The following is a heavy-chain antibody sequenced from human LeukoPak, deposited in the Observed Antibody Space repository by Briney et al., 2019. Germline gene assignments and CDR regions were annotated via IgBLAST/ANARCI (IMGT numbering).Heavy chain of an antibody. V-gene: IGHV1-2*02. D-gene: IGHD3-10*01. J-gene: IGHJ4*02. CDR2: INPNSGGT. CDR1: GYTFTDYY. Sequence: ASVKVSCKASGYTFTDYYMHWVRQAPGQGLEWMGWINPNSGGTNYAQKFQGRVTMTRDTSISTAYMELSRLRSDDTAVYYCARDLYYGSGISDYWGQGTLVTVSS. CDR3: ARDLYYGSGISDY.